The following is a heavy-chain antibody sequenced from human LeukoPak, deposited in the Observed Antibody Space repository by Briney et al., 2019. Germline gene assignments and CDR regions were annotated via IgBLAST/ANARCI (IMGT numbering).Heavy chain of an antibody. J-gene: IGHJ4*02. CDR2: ISWDGGST. V-gene: IGHV3-43D*03. CDR1: GSTFDDYA. CDR3: AKAYYYDSSGSLFHY. D-gene: IGHD3-22*01. Sequence: PGGSLRLSCAASGSTFDDYAMHWVRQAPGKGLEWVSLISWDGGSTYYADSVKGRFTISRDNSKNSLYLQMNSLRAEDTALYYCAKAYYYDSSGSLFHYWGQGTLVTVSS.